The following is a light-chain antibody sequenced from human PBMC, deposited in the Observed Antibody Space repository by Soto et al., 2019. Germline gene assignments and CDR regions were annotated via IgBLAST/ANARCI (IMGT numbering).Light chain of an antibody. V-gene: IGLV2-14*01. Sequence: QSALTQPASVSGSPGQSITISCTGTSSDVGGYNYVSWYQQHPGKAPKLMIYEVNNRPSGVSNRFSGSKSGNTASLTISGLQAEEEADYYCSSYTSSSTGVFGTGTKLTVL. J-gene: IGLJ1*01. CDR3: SSYTSSSTGV. CDR1: SSDVGGYNY. CDR2: EVN.